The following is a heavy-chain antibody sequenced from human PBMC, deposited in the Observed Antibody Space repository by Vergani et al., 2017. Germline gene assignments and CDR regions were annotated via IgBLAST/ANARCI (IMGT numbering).Heavy chain of an antibody. CDR1: GFTFSSYE. CDR2: ISSSGSTI. Sequence: EVQLVESGGGLVQPGGSLRLSCAASGFTFSSYEMNWVRQAPGKGLEWVSYISSSGSTIYYADSVKGRFTISSDDAKNSLYLQMNSLRAEDTALYYFAKDFHPGGRWFGELQIDYWGQGTLVTVSP. CDR3: AKDFHPGGRWFGELQIDY. D-gene: IGHD3-10*01. V-gene: IGHV3-48*03. J-gene: IGHJ4*02.